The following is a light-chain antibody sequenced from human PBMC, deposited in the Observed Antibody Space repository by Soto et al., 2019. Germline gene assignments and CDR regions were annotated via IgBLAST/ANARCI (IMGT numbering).Light chain of an antibody. CDR2: GAS. CDR3: QQYGSSSPT. V-gene: IGKV3-20*01. CDR1: QSVSSSY. J-gene: IGKJ1*01. Sequence: EIVLTQSPGTLSLSPGERATLSCRASQSVSSSYLAWYQQKPGQAPRLLIYGASSRATGIPDRFSGSGSGTDFTLTISRLEPEDLAVYYCQQYGSSSPTFGQGTKVEIK.